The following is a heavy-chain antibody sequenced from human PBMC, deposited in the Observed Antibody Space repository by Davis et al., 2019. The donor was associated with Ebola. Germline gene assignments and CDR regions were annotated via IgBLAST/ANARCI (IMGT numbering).Heavy chain of an antibody. CDR2: SETSDTNFNA. CDR1: GLISSNYV. V-gene: IGHV3-23*05. Sequence: GESLKISCEISGLISSNYVMYWVRQASGKGLEWISASETSDTNFNANYADSVKGRFTIIRDNSRNTVFLQMNSLRAEDTAVYYCARGQEMATILRVHDVFDIWGQGTMVTVSS. J-gene: IGHJ3*02. D-gene: IGHD5-24*01. CDR3: ARGQEMATILRVHDVFDI.